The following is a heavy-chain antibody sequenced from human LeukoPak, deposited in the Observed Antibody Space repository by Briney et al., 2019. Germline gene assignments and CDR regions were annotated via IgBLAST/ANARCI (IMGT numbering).Heavy chain of an antibody. CDR3: ARAIAASGTPLDY. J-gene: IGHJ4*02. Sequence: GGSLRLSCAASAFTFSRYGMHWVRQAPGKGLGWVAVIWYDGSNKYYADSVKGRFTISRDNSKNTLYLQMNSLRAEDTAVYYCARAIAASGTPLDYWGQGTLITVSS. CDR1: AFTFSRYG. CDR2: IWYDGSNK. D-gene: IGHD6-13*01. V-gene: IGHV3-33*01.